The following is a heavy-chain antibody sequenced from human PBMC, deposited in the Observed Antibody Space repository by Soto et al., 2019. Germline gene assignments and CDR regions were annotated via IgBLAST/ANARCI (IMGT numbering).Heavy chain of an antibody. J-gene: IGHJ6*02. CDR1: GGSISSSSYY. V-gene: IGHV4-39*01. CDR3: ARHVRIFGETYYYYYGMDV. D-gene: IGHD3-3*01. Sequence: PSETLSLTCTVSGGSISSSSYYWGWIRQPPGKGLEWIGSIYYSGSTYYNPSLKSRVTISVDTSKNQFSLKLSSVTAADTAVYYCARHVRIFGETYYYYYGMDVWGQGTKVTVSS. CDR2: IYYSGST.